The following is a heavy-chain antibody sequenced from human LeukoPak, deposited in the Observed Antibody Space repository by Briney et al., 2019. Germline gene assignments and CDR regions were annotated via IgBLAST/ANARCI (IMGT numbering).Heavy chain of an antibody. V-gene: IGHV3-30-3*01. CDR1: GFTFSSYA. CDR3: ARDWGANYYGSGSYFYYYYYGIDV. D-gene: IGHD3-10*01. Sequence: QPGRSLRLSCAASGFTFSSYAMHWVRQAPGKGLEWVAVISYDGSNKYYADSVKGRFTISRDNSKNTLYLQMNSLRAEDTAVYYCARDWGANYYGSGSYFYYYYYGIDVWGQGTTVTVSS. CDR2: ISYDGSNK. J-gene: IGHJ6*02.